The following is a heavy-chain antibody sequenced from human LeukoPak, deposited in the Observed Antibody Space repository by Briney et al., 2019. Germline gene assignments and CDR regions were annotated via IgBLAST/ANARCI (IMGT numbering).Heavy chain of an antibody. CDR1: GGSISSYY. D-gene: IGHD1-14*01. CDR3: ARFMNPGNYYYYGMDV. J-gene: IGHJ6*02. Sequence: SETLSLTCTVSGGSISSYYWSWIRQPPGKGLEWIGYIYYSGSTNYNPSLKSRVTISVDTSKNQFSLKLSSVTAADTAVYYCARFMNPGNYYYYGMDVWGQGTTVTVSS. V-gene: IGHV4-59*01. CDR2: IYYSGST.